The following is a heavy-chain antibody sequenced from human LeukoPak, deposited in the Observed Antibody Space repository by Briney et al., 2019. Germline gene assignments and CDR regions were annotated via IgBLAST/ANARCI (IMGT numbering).Heavy chain of an antibody. CDR3: AKGGDYYGASFDF. CDR2: ITDTGDRT. D-gene: IGHD3-10*01. V-gene: IGHV3-23*01. CDR1: AFSFSTYA. Sequence: GGSLRLSCAASAFSFSTYAMSWVRQAPGKGLEWVSSITDTGDRTYYTDSVKGRFTISRDNSKNTVYVEMNSLRGEDTAIYYCAKGGDYYGASFDFWGQGTLVTVSS. J-gene: IGHJ4*02.